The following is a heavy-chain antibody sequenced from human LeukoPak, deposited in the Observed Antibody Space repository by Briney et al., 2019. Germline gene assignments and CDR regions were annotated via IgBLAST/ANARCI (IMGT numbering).Heavy chain of an antibody. CDR1: GDSVSSNSAA. J-gene: IGHJ4*02. D-gene: IGHD2-15*01. Sequence: SQTLSLTCAISGDSVSSNSAAWNWIRQSPSRGLEWLGRTYYRSKWYNDYAVSVKSRITINPDTSKNQFSLQLNSVTPEDTAVYCCARAGYCSGGSCYSFFDYWGQGTLVTVSS. V-gene: IGHV6-1*01. CDR3: ARAGYCSGGSCYSFFDY. CDR2: TYYRSKWYN.